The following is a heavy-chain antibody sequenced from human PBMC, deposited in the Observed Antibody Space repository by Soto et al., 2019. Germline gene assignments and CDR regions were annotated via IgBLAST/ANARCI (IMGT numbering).Heavy chain of an antibody. V-gene: IGHV4-59*08. CDR3: ARSSYSYDSSGYFFSWFDP. CDR1: GDSIGTHY. J-gene: IGHJ5*02. CDR2: IYYTGST. Sequence: SETLSLTCTISGDSIGTHYWSWLRQPPGKGLEWIGYIYYTGSTKFNPSLQSRVTMSVDTSKNQFSLRLSSVTAADTAVYYCARSSYSYDSSGYFFSWFDPWGQGTLVTGSS. D-gene: IGHD3-22*01.